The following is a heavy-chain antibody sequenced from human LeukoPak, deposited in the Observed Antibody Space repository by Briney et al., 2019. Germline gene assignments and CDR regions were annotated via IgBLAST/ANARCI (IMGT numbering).Heavy chain of an antibody. V-gene: IGHV1-18*01. D-gene: IGHD3-22*01. CDR2: ISAYNGNT. CDR1: GYTFTSYG. J-gene: IGHJ4*02. Sequence: ASVKVSCKASGYTFTSYGISWVRQAPGQGLEWMGWISAYNGNTNYAQKFQGRVTMTTDTSTSTAYMELRSLRSDDTAVYYCARADFDSSGYYELNYWGQGTLVTVSS. CDR3: ARADFDSSGYYELNY.